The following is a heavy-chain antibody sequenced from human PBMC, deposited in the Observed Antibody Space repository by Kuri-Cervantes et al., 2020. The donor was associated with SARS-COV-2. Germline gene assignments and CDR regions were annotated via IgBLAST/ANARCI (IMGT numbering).Heavy chain of an antibody. CDR3: VRTEGVVDNYYFDY. CDR1: DGSISNYC. D-gene: IGHD3-16*02. V-gene: IGHV4-59*01. Sequence: SETLSLTCTVSDGSISNYCWSWIRQPPGKGLEWIGYIYHSGSTNYNPSLNSRVTISIDTSKNQFALRLGTVTAADTAVYYCVRTEGVVDNYYFDYWGQGTLVTVSS. CDR2: IYHSGST. J-gene: IGHJ4*02.